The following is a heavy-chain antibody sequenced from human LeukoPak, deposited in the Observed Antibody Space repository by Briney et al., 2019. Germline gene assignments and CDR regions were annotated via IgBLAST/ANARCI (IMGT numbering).Heavy chain of an antibody. V-gene: IGHV3-30*18. J-gene: IGHJ4*02. D-gene: IGHD3-10*01. CDR2: ISYDGSRK. CDR1: GFTFSSYG. Sequence: GGSLRLSCAASGFTFSSYGMHWVRQAPGKGLEWVAVISYDGSRKYYADSVKGRFIISRDNSKNTLYLEMNSLRAEDTALYYCAKSDYYDSEGYWTYFDYWGQGTLVAVSS. CDR3: AKSDYYDSEGYWTYFDY.